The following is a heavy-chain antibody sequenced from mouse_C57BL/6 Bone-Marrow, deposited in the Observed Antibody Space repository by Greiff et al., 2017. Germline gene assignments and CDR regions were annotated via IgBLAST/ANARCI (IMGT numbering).Heavy chain of an antibody. V-gene: IGHV5-6*01. CDR3: ARVGTRVDYAMDY. J-gene: IGHJ4*01. CDR1: GFTFSSYG. D-gene: IGHD4-1*01. CDR2: ISSGGSYT. Sequence: EVKLVESGGDLVKPGGSLKLSCAASGFTFSSYGMSWVRQTPDKRLEWVATISSGGSYTYYPDSVKGRFTISRDNAKNTLYLQMSSLKSEDTAMYYWARVGTRVDYAMDYWGQGTSVTVSS.